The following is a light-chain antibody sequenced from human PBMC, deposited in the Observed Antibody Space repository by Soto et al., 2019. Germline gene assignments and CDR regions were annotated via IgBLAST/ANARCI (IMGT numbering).Light chain of an antibody. CDR1: QSVSSSY. CDR2: GAS. V-gene: IGKV3-20*01. Sequence: EIVLTQSPGTLSLSPGERATLSCRASQSVSSSYLAWYQQKPGQAPRLLIYGASSRATGIPDRFSGSGSGTAFTLTISRLEPEDFAVYYCQQYGSSPRTLGQGTKLEIK. J-gene: IGKJ2*01. CDR3: QQYGSSPRT.